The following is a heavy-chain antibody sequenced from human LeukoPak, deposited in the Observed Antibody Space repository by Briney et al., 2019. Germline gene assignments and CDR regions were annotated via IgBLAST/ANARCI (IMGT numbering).Heavy chain of an antibody. CDR2: IYHTGST. V-gene: IGHV4-38-2*02. CDR3: ARIGVDTAMGDFDY. CDR1: GYSISSGYH. J-gene: IGHJ4*02. D-gene: IGHD5-18*01. Sequence: PSETLSLTCTVSGYSISSGYHWGWIRQPPGKGLQWIGSIYHTGSTYYNPSLKSRVTISVDTSKNQFSLKLSSVTAADTAVYYCARIGVDTAMGDFDYWGQGTLVTVSS.